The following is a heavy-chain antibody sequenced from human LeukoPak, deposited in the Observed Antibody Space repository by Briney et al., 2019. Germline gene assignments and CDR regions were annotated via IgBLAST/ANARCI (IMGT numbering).Heavy chain of an antibody. Sequence: GGSLRLSCAASAFTFSDYSMNWVRQAPGKGLEWVSYISGRSSTIYYADSVKGRFTISRDNAKNSLYLQMNSLRAEDTAVYYCARDQRTAGDFDYWGQGTLVTVSS. CDR3: ARDQRTAGDFDY. V-gene: IGHV3-48*01. J-gene: IGHJ4*02. D-gene: IGHD6-19*01. CDR2: ISGRSSTI. CDR1: AFTFSDYS.